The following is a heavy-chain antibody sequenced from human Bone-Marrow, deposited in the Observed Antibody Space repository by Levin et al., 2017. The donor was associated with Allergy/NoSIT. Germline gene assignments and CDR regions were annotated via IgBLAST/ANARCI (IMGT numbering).Heavy chain of an antibody. V-gene: IGHV5-51*01. Sequence: KPGESLKISCKGSGFSFSDYWIAWVRQMPGKGLEWMGLIYSGYSETKYSPSFEGQVTLSVDKSINIAYLEWSSLKASDNAIYYCARTKWIRQPLDSWGRGTLVTVSS. CDR3: ARTKWIRQPLDS. CDR1: GFSFSDYW. J-gene: IGHJ4*02. CDR2: IYSGYSET. D-gene: IGHD5-12*01.